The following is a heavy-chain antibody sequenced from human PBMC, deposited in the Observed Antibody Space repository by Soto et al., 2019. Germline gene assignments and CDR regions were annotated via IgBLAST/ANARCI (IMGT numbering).Heavy chain of an antibody. Sequence: SETLSLTCAFYGGSFSGYYWSWIRQPPGKGLEWIGEINHSGSTNYNPSLKSRVTISVDTSKNQFSLKLSSVTAADTAVYYCARGSMITFGRAPFDYWGQGTLVTVSS. J-gene: IGHJ4*02. CDR1: GGSFSGYY. D-gene: IGHD3-16*01. CDR2: INHSGST. CDR3: ARGSMITFGRAPFDY. V-gene: IGHV4-34*01.